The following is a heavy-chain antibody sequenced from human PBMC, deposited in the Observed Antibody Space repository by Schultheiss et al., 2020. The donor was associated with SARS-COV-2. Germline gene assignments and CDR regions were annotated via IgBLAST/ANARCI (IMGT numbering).Heavy chain of an antibody. CDR2: IYYSGST. CDR1: GGSISSSNW. CDR3: ARDKNVLRYFDWLLSDYYYYYGMDV. Sequence: SETLSLTCAVSGGSISSSNWWSWVRQPPGKGLEWIGSIYYSGSTNYNPSLKSRVTISVDTSKNQFSLKLSSVTAADTAVYYCARDKNVLRYFDWLLSDYYYYYGMDVWGQGTMVTVSS. J-gene: IGHJ6*02. V-gene: IGHV4-4*02. D-gene: IGHD3-9*01.